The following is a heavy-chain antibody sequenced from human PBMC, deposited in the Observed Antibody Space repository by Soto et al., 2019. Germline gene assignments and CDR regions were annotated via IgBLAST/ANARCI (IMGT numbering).Heavy chain of an antibody. CDR2: ISYDGSNK. D-gene: IGHD2-15*01. V-gene: IGHV3-30*18. Sequence: QVQLVESGGGVVQPGRSLRLSCAASGFTFSSYGMHWVCQAPGKGLEWVAVISYDGSNKYYADSVKGRFTISRDNSKNTLYLQMNSLRAEDTAVYYCAKRSVEGYCSGGSCYNYYYMDVWGKGTTVTVSS. J-gene: IGHJ6*03. CDR3: AKRSVEGYCSGGSCYNYYYMDV. CDR1: GFTFSSYG.